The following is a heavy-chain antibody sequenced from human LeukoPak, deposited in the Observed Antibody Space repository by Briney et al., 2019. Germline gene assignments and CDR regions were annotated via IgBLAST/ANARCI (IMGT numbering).Heavy chain of an antibody. J-gene: IGHJ4*02. CDR1: GFPFSNYW. V-gene: IGHV3-7*03. CDR3: AKDYFNFQFLPFDS. Sequence: GGSLRLSCAGSGFPFSNYWMSWVRQAPGKGLEWVANIKEDGSEKYYVDSVKGRFTISRDNAKNTLYLQMNSLRVEDTAIYFCAKDYFNFQFLPFDSWGQGTLAAVSS. CDR2: IKEDGSEK. D-gene: IGHD3-10*01.